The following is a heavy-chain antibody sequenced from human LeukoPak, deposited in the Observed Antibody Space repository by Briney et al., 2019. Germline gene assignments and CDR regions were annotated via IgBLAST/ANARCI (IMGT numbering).Heavy chain of an antibody. J-gene: IGHJ4*02. V-gene: IGHV3-20*04. Sequence: GGSLRLSCAASGFTFDDYGMSWVRQAPGKGLEWVSGIIWSGGSTGYADSVKGRFTISRDNAKNSVYLQMNSLRGEDTAVYYCVRGAGTGWRFDYWGQGTLVTVSS. CDR1: GFTFDDYG. D-gene: IGHD6-19*01. CDR3: VRGAGTGWRFDY. CDR2: IIWSGGST.